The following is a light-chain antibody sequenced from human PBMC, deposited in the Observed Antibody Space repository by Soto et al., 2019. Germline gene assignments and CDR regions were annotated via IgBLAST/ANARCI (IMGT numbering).Light chain of an antibody. J-gene: IGKJ1*01. CDR3: QQYSSFSS. Sequence: DIQMTQSPSTLSASVGDRVTITCRASQSISTWLAWYQQKPGKAPKFLIFDGSSLQSGVPSRFSGSGSGTEFTLTISSLQPDDFATYYCQQYSSFSSFSQGTKVGIK. CDR2: DGS. CDR1: QSISTW. V-gene: IGKV1-5*01.